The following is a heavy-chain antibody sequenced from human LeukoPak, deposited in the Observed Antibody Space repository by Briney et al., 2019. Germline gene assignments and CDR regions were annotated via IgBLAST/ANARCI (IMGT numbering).Heavy chain of an antibody. CDR1: GFTFSSYA. D-gene: IGHD2-15*01. CDR3: ARGLTRGYCSGGSCPTEENWFDP. V-gene: IGHV3-23*01. J-gene: IGHJ5*02. CDR2: ISGSGGST. Sequence: PGGSLRLSCAASGFTFSSYAMSWVRQAPGKGLEWVSAISGSGGSTYYADSVKGRFTISRDNSKNTLYLQMNSLRAEDTAVYYCARGLTRGYCSGGSCPTEENWFDPWGQGTLVTVSS.